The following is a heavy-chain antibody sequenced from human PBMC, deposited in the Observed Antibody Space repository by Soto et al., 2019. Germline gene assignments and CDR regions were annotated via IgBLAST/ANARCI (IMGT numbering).Heavy chain of an antibody. V-gene: IGHV4-59*01. CDR3: ARSTGWPGFDF. Sequence: SETLSLTCTVSGGSISSFYWSWIRQPPGKGLEWIGHIHSGSTNYNPSLKSRVTISVDTSKNQLSLKLSSVTPADTAVYYCARSTGWPGFDFWGQGALVTVSS. CDR2: IHSGST. CDR1: GGSISSFY. D-gene: IGHD6-19*01. J-gene: IGHJ4*02.